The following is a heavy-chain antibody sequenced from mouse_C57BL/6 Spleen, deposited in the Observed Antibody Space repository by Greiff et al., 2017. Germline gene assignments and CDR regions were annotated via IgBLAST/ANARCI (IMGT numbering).Heavy chain of an antibody. CDR2: IYPGSGNT. Sequence: QVQLKESGPELVKPGASVKISCKASGYTFTGYYINWVKQRPGQGLEWIGWIYPGSGNTKYNEKFKGKATFTVDPSSSTAYMQLSSLTSEDSAIYFCARSNYGNYGCDYWGQGTTLTVSS. D-gene: IGHD2-1*01. J-gene: IGHJ2*01. CDR3: ARSNYGNYGCDY. V-gene: IGHV1-84*01. CDR1: GYTFTGYY.